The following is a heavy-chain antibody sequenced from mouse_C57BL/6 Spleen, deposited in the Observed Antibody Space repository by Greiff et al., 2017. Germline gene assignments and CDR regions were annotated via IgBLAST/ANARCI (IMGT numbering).Heavy chain of an antibody. V-gene: IGHV2-6-1*01. Sequence: QVQLKESGPGLVAPSQSLSITCTVSGFSLTSYGVHWVRQPPGKGLEWLVVIWSDGSTTYNSALKSRLSISKDNSKSQVFLKMNSLQSDDTAMYYCARHDHDGYPVAYWGQGTLVTVSA. D-gene: IGHD2-3*01. CDR3: ARHDHDGYPVAY. J-gene: IGHJ3*01. CDR2: IWSDGST. CDR1: GFSLTSYG.